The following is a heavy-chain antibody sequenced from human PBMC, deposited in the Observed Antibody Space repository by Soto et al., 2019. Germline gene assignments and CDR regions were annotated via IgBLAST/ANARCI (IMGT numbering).Heavy chain of an antibody. CDR2: IIPIFGTA. J-gene: IGHJ3*02. Sequence: QVQLVQSGAEVKKPGSSVKVSCKASGGTFSSYAISWVRQAPGQGLEWMGGIIPIFGTANYAQKFQGRVTITADESTSTAYMELSSLRSEDTAVYYCARDKDEYQLLSRAFDIWGQGTMVTVSS. D-gene: IGHD2-2*01. CDR1: GGTFSSYA. V-gene: IGHV1-69*01. CDR3: ARDKDEYQLLSRAFDI.